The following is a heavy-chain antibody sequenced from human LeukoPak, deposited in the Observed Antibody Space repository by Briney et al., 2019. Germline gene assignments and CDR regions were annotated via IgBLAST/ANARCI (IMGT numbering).Heavy chain of an antibody. CDR2: IRYDGSNK. J-gene: IGHJ4*02. V-gene: IGHV3-30*02. D-gene: IGHD5-18*01. Sequence: GGSLRLSCAASGFTFSSYGMHWVRQAPGKGLEWVAFIRYDGSNKYYADSVKGRFTISRDNSKNTLYLQMDSLRAEDTAVYYCAKVAPGYSYGFIEDYWGQGTLVTVSS. CDR3: AKVAPGYSYGFIEDY. CDR1: GFTFSSYG.